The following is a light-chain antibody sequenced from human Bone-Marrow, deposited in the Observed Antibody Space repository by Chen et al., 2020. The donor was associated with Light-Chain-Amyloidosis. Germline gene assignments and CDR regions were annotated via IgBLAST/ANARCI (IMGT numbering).Light chain of an antibody. CDR3: QSADSSGTEEVI. CDR1: DLPTKY. Sequence: SYELTQPPSVSVSPGQTARITCSGDDLPTKYAYWYQQKPGQAPVLVIHRDTERPSGISERFSGSSSGTTATLTISGVQAEDEADYHGQSADSSGTEEVIFGGGTKLTVL. J-gene: IGLJ2*01. V-gene: IGLV3-25*03. CDR2: RDT.